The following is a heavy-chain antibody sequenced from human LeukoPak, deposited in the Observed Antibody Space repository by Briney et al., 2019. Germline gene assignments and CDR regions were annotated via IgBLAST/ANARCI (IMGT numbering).Heavy chain of an antibody. Sequence: SETLSLTCTVSVGSTTSNYYWGWIRQSPRKGMEWIGSIYYGGSTYYNPSLKSRVTISVVTSKNQFSLKLTSVTAADTAAYYCARHVGGHIVVVIARPYDAFDIWGQGTMVTVSS. CDR1: VGSTTSNYY. CDR3: ARHVGGHIVVVIARPYDAFDI. CDR2: IYYGGST. J-gene: IGHJ3*02. D-gene: IGHD2-21*01. V-gene: IGHV4-39*01.